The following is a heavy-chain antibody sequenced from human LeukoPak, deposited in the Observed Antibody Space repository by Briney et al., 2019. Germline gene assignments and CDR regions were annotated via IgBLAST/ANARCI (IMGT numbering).Heavy chain of an antibody. V-gene: IGHV4-59*08. Sequence: SETLSLTCTVSGGSISSYYWSWIRQPPGKGLEWIGYTYYTGSTNYNPSLKSRVAISVDTSKNQFSLNLSSVTTADTAVYYCARHSYAGSQYYFDYWGQGALVTVSS. J-gene: IGHJ4*02. D-gene: IGHD2-8*01. CDR3: ARHSYAGSQYYFDY. CDR1: GGSISSYY. CDR2: TYYTGST.